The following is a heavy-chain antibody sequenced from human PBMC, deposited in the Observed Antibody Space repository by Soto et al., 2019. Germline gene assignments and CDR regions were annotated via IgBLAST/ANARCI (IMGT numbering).Heavy chain of an antibody. CDR2: INPSGGST. D-gene: IGHD2-21*01. CDR1: GYTFTSYF. CDR3: ARDALYCGGTSCYLDY. J-gene: IGHJ4*02. Sequence: ASVTVSCKASGYTFTSYFMHWVRQAPGQGLEWMGIINPSGGSTNYAQKFQGRVTMTRDTSTSTVYMELSSLRSEDTAVYYCARDALYCGGTSCYLDYWGQGTLVTV. V-gene: IGHV1-46*03.